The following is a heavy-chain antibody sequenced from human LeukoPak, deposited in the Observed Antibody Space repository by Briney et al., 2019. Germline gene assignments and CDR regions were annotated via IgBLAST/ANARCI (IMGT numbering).Heavy chain of an antibody. J-gene: IGHJ5*02. CDR3: ARGFVRITIFGVVIISFGWFDP. CDR1: GGSFSGYY. CDR2: INHSGST. D-gene: IGHD3-3*01. Sequence: SETLSLTCAVYGGSFSGYYWSWIRQPPGKGLEWIGEINHSGSTNYNPSLKSRVTISVDTSKNQFSLKLSSVTAADTAVYYCARGFVRITIFGVVIISFGWFDPWGQGTLVTVSS. V-gene: IGHV4-34*01.